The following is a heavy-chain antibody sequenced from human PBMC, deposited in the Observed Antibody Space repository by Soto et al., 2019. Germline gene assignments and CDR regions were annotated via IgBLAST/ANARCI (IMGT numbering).Heavy chain of an antibody. CDR3: ARTVGDSYYYGMDV. CDR2: IDWDDDK. V-gene: IGHV2-70*04. J-gene: IGHJ6*02. CDR1: GFSLSTRGMR. Sequence: SGPTLVNPTQTLTLTCTFSGFSLSTRGMRVSWIRQPPGKALEWLARIDWDDDKFYSTSLKTRLTISKDTSKNQVVLTMTNMDPVDTATYYCARTVGDSYYYGMDVWGQGHTVAVFS. D-gene: IGHD1-26*01.